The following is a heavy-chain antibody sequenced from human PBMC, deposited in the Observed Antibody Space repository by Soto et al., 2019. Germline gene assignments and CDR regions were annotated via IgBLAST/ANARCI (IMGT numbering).Heavy chain of an antibody. V-gene: IGHV1-2*04. D-gene: IGHD6-13*01. CDR2: ISPNSGGT. CDR3: ATRQAAAGTVPYYGMDV. Sequence: GPSVKVSFKASGYTFTGYYMHWVRQAPGQGLEWMGWISPNSGGTNYAQKFQGWVTMTRDTSISTAYMELSRLRSDDTAVYYCATRQAAAGTVPYYGMDVWGQGTTVTVSS. J-gene: IGHJ6*02. CDR1: GYTFTGYY.